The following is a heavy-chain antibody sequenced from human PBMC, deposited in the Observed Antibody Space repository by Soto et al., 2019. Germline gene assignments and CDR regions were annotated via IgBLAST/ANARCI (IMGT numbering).Heavy chain of an antibody. V-gene: IGHV3-74*01. D-gene: IGHD3-22*01. CDR3: TRGGYSYDSSGAFDY. CDR1: GFTFDGYW. Sequence: EVQLVESGEGLVQPGGSLRLSCTASGFTFDGYWMHWVRQGPGKGLVWVSRINGVGKTRDYADSVKGRFTISRDNAKNTLFLQMNSLRADDTAFYYCTRGGYSYDSSGAFDYWGLGTLVTVSS. J-gene: IGHJ4*02. CDR2: INGVGKTR.